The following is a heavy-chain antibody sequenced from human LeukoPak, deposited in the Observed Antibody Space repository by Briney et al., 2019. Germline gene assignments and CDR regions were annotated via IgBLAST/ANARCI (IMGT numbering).Heavy chain of an antibody. Sequence: GGSLRLSCAASGFTFSNYWMSWVRQAPGKGLEWVANTKRDGSEKYYVDSVKGRFTISRDNAKNSLYLQMNRLRAEDTAVYYCARDESYSSDYWGQGTLVTVSS. V-gene: IGHV3-7*05. CDR2: TKRDGSEK. D-gene: IGHD6-13*01. CDR1: GFTFSNYW. CDR3: ARDESYSSDY. J-gene: IGHJ4*02.